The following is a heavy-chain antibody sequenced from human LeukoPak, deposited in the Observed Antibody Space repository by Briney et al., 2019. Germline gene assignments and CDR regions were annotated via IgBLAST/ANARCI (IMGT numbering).Heavy chain of an antibody. J-gene: IGHJ4*02. D-gene: IGHD3-10*01. V-gene: IGHV4-61*02. Sequence: SETLSLTCTVSGGSNSSGSYYWSWIRQPAGKGLEWIGRIYTSGSTNYNPSLKSRVTISVDTSKNQFSLKLSSVTAADTAVYYCARDSVVRGVIPYNWGQGTLVTVSS. CDR3: ARDSVVRGVIPYN. CDR1: GGSNSSGSYY. CDR2: IYTSGST.